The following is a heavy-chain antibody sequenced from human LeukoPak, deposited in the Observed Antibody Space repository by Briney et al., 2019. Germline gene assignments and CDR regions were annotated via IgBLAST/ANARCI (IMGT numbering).Heavy chain of an antibody. Sequence: SETLSLTCTVSGGSISIYYWSWIRQPPGKGLEWIGYIYYSGSTNYNPSLKSRVTISVDTSKNQFSLKLSSVTAADTAVYYCAKGHSSSWFPLDYWGQGTLVTVSS. CDR1: GGSISIYY. J-gene: IGHJ4*02. D-gene: IGHD6-13*01. CDR3: AKGHSSSWFPLDY. V-gene: IGHV4-59*01. CDR2: IYYSGST.